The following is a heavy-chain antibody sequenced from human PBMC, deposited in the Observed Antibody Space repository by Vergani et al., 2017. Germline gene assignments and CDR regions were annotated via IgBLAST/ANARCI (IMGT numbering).Heavy chain of an antibody. V-gene: IGHV4-39*07. D-gene: IGHD6-13*01. J-gene: IGHJ5*02. CDR3: AREGAGYSSSWYRGGFDP. Sequence: QLQLQESGPGLVKPSATLSLTCSVSGASIRSSNYYWGWIRQPPGKGLEWIASIYYSGSTNYNPSLKSRVTISVDTSKNQFCLKLGSVTAADTAVYYCAREGAGYSSSWYRGGFDPWGQGTLVTVSS. CDR1: GASIRSSNYY. CDR2: IYYSGST.